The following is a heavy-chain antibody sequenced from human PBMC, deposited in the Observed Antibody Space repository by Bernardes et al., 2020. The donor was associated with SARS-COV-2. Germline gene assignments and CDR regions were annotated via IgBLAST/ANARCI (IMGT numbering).Heavy chain of an antibody. CDR3: ARTSIVVVPGPLGLGPWGYNYHGMGV. V-gene: IGHV6-1*01. CDR1: WDSFSSNSAA. D-gene: IGHD2-2*01. Sequence: QTLSLTSAISWDSFSSNSAAWNLLRQSPSRGLEWLGRTYFRSKWYSDYAVSVKGRITIDSDTSRNQFSLQLNSVTPEDTAVYYCARTSIVVVPGPLGLGPWGYNYHGMGVWGQGTTVIVSS. CDR2: TYFRSKWYS. J-gene: IGHJ6*02.